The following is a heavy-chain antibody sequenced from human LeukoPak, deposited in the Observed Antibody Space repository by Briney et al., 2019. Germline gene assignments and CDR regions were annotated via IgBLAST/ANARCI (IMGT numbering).Heavy chain of an antibody. Sequence: GGSLRLSCAASGFTFSNYGMHWVRQAPGKGLEWVAVISYDGSNKYYADSVEGRFTISRDNSKNTLYLQMNSLRAEDTAVYYCAKSDGFWGQGTLVTVSS. CDR1: GFTFSNYG. J-gene: IGHJ4*02. D-gene: IGHD5-24*01. CDR2: ISYDGSNK. V-gene: IGHV3-30*18. CDR3: AKSDGF.